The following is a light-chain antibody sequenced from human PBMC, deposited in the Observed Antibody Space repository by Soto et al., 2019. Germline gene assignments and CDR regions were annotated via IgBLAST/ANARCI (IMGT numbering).Light chain of an antibody. CDR2: DVS. V-gene: IGLV2-14*01. CDR3: SSYTSATTYV. J-gene: IGLJ1*01. Sequence: QSVLTQPASVSGSPGQSITISCTGTSSDVGAYNYDSWYQQYPGEAPKVIIYDVSHRPAGVSNRFSGSKSGNTASLTISGLQTQDEADYYCSSYTSATTYVFGTATKVTVL. CDR1: SSDVGAYNY.